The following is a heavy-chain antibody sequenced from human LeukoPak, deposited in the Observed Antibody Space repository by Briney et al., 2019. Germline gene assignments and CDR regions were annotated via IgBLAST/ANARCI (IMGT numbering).Heavy chain of an antibody. Sequence: GGALRLSCAASGFTFSSYAMSWVRQAPGKGLEWVSTFSECLSTPWHAASVKGRFTISRDNSKKPVYLQMNSLRAEDTAVYYCAKASRATCSGAFCYHFDSWGPGTLVTVSS. J-gene: IGHJ4*02. D-gene: IGHD2-15*01. CDR2: FSECLSTP. CDR3: AKASRATCSGAFCYHFDS. CDR1: GFTFSSYA. V-gene: IGHV3-23*01.